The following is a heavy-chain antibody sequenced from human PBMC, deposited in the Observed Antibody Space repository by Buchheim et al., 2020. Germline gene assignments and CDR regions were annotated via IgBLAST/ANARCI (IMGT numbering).Heavy chain of an antibody. Sequence: QVQLQESGPGLVKPSQTLSLTCTVSGGSISSGDYYWSWIRQPPGKGLEWIGYIYYSGSTYSNPSLKSRVTLPVDTSKTQFSLKLSSVTAADTAVYYCARDCITMIAGSSWFDPWGQGTL. D-gene: IGHD3-22*01. CDR1: GGSISSGDYY. J-gene: IGHJ5*02. CDR2: IYYSGST. CDR3: ARDCITMIAGSSWFDP. V-gene: IGHV4-30-4*01.